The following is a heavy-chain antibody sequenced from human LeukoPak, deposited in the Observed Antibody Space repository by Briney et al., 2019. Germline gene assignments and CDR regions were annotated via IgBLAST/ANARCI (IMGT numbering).Heavy chain of an antibody. V-gene: IGHV4-59*01. Sequence: SETLSLTCTVSGGSISSYYWSWIRQPPGKGLEWIGYISYSGSTNFNPSLKSRVTVSVDTSKNQFSLKLSSVTAADTAVYYCAREGTAGTNLNWFDPWGQGTLVTVSS. J-gene: IGHJ5*02. CDR2: ISYSGST. CDR1: GGSISSYY. CDR3: AREGTAGTNLNWFDP. D-gene: IGHD1-1*01.